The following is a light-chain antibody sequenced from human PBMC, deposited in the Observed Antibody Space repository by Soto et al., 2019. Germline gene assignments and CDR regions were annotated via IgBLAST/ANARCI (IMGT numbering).Light chain of an antibody. CDR3: QHYSNLIT. CDR1: QDVSNY. Sequence: VQMTQSPSSLSASVGGRVTITCQASQDVSNYLNWYQQKLGKAPKLLIYDASNLETGVPSRFSGSGSGTYFSFTISSLKPEDFATYYCQHYSNLITFGQGTRLEIK. CDR2: DAS. V-gene: IGKV1-33*01. J-gene: IGKJ5*01.